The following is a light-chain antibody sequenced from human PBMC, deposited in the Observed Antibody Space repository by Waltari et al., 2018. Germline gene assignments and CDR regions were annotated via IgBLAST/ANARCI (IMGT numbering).Light chain of an antibody. CDR3: QQRSSWPLT. J-gene: IGKJ4*01. CDR1: QRISTW. V-gene: IGKV1-5*03. CDR2: RAS. Sequence: DIQMSQSPSTLSASVGDRVTITCRASQRISTWLAWYQQKPGKAPKLLISRASTLESGVPSRFAGSGSGTEFTLTISSLESEDFAVYYCQQRSSWPLTFGGGTKVQIK.